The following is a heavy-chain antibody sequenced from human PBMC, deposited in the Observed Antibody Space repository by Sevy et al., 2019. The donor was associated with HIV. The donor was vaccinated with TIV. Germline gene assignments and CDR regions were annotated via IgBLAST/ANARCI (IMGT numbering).Heavy chain of an antibody. V-gene: IGHV4-39*01. Sequence: SETLSLTCTVSGGSISSSSYYWGWIRQPPGKGLESIGSIYYSGSTYYNPSLKSRVTISVDTSKNQFSLKLSSVTAADTAVYYCASQGPDITIFGVVIPRDYYYYGMDVWGQGTTVTVSS. CDR1: GGSISSSSYY. D-gene: IGHD3-3*01. J-gene: IGHJ6*02. CDR3: ASQGPDITIFGVVIPRDYYYYGMDV. CDR2: IYYSGST.